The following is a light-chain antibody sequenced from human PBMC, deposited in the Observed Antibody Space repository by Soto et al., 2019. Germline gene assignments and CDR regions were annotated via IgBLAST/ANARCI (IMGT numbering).Light chain of an antibody. J-gene: IGKJ3*01. CDR2: DAS. CDR1: QSVSSY. Sequence: EIVLTQSPATLSLSPGERATLSCRASQSVSSYLAWYQQKPGQAPRLLIYDASNRATGIPARFSGSGSGTDFTLTISSLEPEDFAVYYCQKRSNWPFTFGPGTTVDIK. CDR3: QKRSNWPFT. V-gene: IGKV3-11*01.